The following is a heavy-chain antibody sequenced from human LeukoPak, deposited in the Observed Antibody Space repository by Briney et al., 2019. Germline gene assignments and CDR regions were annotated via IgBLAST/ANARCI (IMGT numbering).Heavy chain of an antibody. D-gene: IGHD3-10*01. V-gene: IGHV4-39*01. CDR2: ISYSGST. Sequence: SETLSLTCSVYGGSSSGSYWTWLRQPPGKGLEWIGSISYSGSTYYNPSLKSRVTLSVDTSKNQFSLKLSSVTAADTAMYYCASICYFGSGSYYGNPWGQGTLVTVSS. CDR1: GGSSSGSY. J-gene: IGHJ5*02. CDR3: ASICYFGSGSYYGNP.